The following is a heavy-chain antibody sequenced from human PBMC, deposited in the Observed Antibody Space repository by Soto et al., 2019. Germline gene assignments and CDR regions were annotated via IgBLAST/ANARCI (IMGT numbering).Heavy chain of an antibody. CDR1: GGTFSSYA. Sequence: ASVKVSCKASGGTFSSYAISWVRQAPGQGLEWMGWISAYNGNTNYAQKLQGRVTMTTDTSTSTAYMELRSLRSDDTAVYYCARDQVVTGYYYGKDVWGQGTTVTVSS. D-gene: IGHD2-21*02. CDR3: ARDQVVTGYYYGKDV. V-gene: IGHV1-18*01. J-gene: IGHJ6*02. CDR2: ISAYNGNT.